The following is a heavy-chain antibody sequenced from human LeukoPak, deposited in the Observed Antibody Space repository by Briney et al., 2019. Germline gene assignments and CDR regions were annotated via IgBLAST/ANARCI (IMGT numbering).Heavy chain of an antibody. CDR2: INPNSGGT. CDR1: GGTFSSYA. CDR3: ARDLWSRQWLVRTHYYYYMDV. D-gene: IGHD6-19*01. J-gene: IGHJ6*03. V-gene: IGHV1-2*02. Sequence: ASVKVSCKASGGTFSSYAISWVRQAPGQGLEWMGWINPNSGGTNYAQKFQDRVTMTRDTSISTAYMELSRLRSDDTAVYYCARDLWSRQWLVRTHYYYYMDVWGKGTTVTVSS.